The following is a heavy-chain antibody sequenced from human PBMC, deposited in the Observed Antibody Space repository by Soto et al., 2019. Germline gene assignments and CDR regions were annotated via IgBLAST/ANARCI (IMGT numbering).Heavy chain of an antibody. Sequence: QVQLVQSGAEVKKPGSSVKVSCKASGGTFSSYAISWVRQAPGQGLGWMGGIIPIFGTANYAQKFQGRVTITADESTSTAYMELRSLRSEDTAVYYCARGGREANDRDLFDYWGQGTLVTVSS. V-gene: IGHV1-69*01. D-gene: IGHD1-26*01. CDR1: GGTFSSYA. J-gene: IGHJ4*02. CDR2: IIPIFGTA. CDR3: ARGGREANDRDLFDY.